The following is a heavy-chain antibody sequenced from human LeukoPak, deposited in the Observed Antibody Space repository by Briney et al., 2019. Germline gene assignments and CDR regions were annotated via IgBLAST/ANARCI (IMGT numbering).Heavy chain of an antibody. CDR3: ARVGPYYGSGSFDL. CDR1: GGSFSGYY. CDR2: INHSGST. Sequence: SETLSHTCAVYGGSFSGYYWSWIRQPPGKGLEWIGEINHSGSTNYNPSLKSRVTISVDTSKNQFSLKLSSVTAADTAVYYCARVGPYYGSGSFDLWGQGTLVTVSS. D-gene: IGHD3-10*01. J-gene: IGHJ5*02. V-gene: IGHV4-34*01.